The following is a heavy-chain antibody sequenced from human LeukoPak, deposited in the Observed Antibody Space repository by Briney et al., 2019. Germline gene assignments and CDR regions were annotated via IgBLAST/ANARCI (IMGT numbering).Heavy chain of an antibody. V-gene: IGHV4-34*01. CDR3: ARRRAYYGSGSYSNVYYYYYMDV. Sequence: SETLSLTCAVYGGSFSGYYWSWIRQPPGKGLEWIGEINHSGSTNYNPSLKSRVTISVDTSKNQFSLKLSSVTAADTAVYYCARRRAYYGSGSYSNVYYYYYMDVWGKGTTVTISS. J-gene: IGHJ6*03. D-gene: IGHD3-10*01. CDR1: GGSFSGYY. CDR2: INHSGST.